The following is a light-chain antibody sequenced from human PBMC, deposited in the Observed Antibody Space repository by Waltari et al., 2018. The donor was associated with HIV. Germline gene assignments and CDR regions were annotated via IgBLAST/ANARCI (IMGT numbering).Light chain of an antibody. CDR3: QQLNSYPPT. Sequence: DIQMTQSPSTLSASVGARVTITCRASQGISSYLAWYQEKPGTAPKLLIYAASTLQSGVPSRFSGSGSGTEFTLTISRLQPEDFATYDCQQLNSYPPTFGGGTKVEIK. CDR1: QGISSY. V-gene: IGKV1-9*01. CDR2: AAS. J-gene: IGKJ4*01.